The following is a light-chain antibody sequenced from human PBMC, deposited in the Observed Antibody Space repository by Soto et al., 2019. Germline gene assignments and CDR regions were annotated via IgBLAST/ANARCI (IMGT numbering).Light chain of an antibody. Sequence: QSALTQPASVSGSPGQSITISCTGTSSDVGSYNLVSWCQQHPGKAPKLMIYEVSKRPSGVSNRFSGSKSGNTASLTISGLQAEDEADYYCCSYAGSSPGVFGGGTKLTVL. CDR2: EVS. J-gene: IGLJ3*02. CDR3: CSYAGSSPGV. V-gene: IGLV2-23*02. CDR1: SSDVGSYNL.